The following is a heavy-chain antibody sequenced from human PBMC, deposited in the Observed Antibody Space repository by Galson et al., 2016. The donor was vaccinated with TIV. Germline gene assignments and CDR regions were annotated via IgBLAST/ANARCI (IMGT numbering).Heavy chain of an antibody. V-gene: IGHV2-70*11. CDR1: GFSLNTDRMC. CDR3: ARTPDYYGTSHSHFDH. J-gene: IGHJ4*02. Sequence: PALVKPTQTLTLTCTFSGFSLNTDRMCVNWIRQPPGKALEWLARIDWDDDRYYSPFLKTRLTISKDTSKNQVVLTLTDMDPVDTATYYCARTPDYYGTSHSHFDHWGQGTLVTVSS. CDR2: IDWDDDR. D-gene: IGHD3-10*01.